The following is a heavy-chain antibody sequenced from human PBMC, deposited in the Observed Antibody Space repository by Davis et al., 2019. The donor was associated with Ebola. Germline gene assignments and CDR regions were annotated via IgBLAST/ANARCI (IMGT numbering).Heavy chain of an antibody. CDR3: ARDAMTTVTLGAFDI. V-gene: IGHV3-30-3*01. CDR2: ISYDGSNK. Sequence: GESLKISCAASGFTFSSYAMHWVRQAPGKGLEWVAVISYDGSNKYYADSVKGRFTISRDNSKNTLYLQMNSLRAEDTAVYYCARDAMTTVTLGAFDIWGQGTMVTVSS. CDR1: GFTFSSYA. D-gene: IGHD4-17*01. J-gene: IGHJ3*02.